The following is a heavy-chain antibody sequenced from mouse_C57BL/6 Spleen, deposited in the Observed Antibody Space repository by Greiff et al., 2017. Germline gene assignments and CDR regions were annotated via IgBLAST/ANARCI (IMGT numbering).Heavy chain of an antibody. CDR1: GYSFTGYF. J-gene: IGHJ3*01. D-gene: IGHD2-4*01. V-gene: IGHV1-20*01. Sequence: EVKLMESGPELVKPGDSVKISCKASGYSFTGYFMNWVMQSHGKSLEWIGRINPYNGDTFYNQKFKGKATLTVDKSSSTAHMELRSLTSEDSAVYYCARGDYEAWFAYWGQGTLVTVSA. CDR2: INPYNGDT. CDR3: ARGDYEAWFAY.